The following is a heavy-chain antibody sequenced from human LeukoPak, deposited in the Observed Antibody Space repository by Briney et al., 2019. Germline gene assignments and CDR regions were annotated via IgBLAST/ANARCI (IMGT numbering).Heavy chain of an antibody. CDR3: AREEDSGSSLI. J-gene: IGHJ3*02. Sequence: SETLSLTCTVSGGSISSSSYYWGWLRQPPGKGLEWIGRIYTIGSTNYNPSLTSRATMSVDTSKNQFSLKLSSVTAADTAVYYCAREEDSGSSLIWGQGTMVTVSS. V-gene: IGHV4-39*07. D-gene: IGHD1-26*01. CDR2: IYTIGST. CDR1: GGSISSSSYY.